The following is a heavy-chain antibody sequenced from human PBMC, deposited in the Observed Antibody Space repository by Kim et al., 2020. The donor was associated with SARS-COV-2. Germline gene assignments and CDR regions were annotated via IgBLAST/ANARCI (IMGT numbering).Heavy chain of an antibody. V-gene: IGHV1-8*01. D-gene: IGHD5-12*01. CDR2: MNPISGNT. CDR3: ARALSTTVAIAPYYFDY. Sequence: ASVKVSCKASGDPLSGYDINWVRQAPGQGLEWMGWMNPISGNTGYAQTFQGRVAMTRDTSISTAYVEVSSLRSEDTAVYYCARALSTTVAIAPYYFDYWGEGTLVTVFS. CDR1: GDPLSGYD. J-gene: IGHJ4*02.